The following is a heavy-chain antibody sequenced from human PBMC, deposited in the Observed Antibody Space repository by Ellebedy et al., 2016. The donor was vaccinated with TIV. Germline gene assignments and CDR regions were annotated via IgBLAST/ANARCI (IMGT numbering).Heavy chain of an antibody. CDR1: RGTFSSHA. D-gene: IGHD1-14*01. V-gene: IGHV1-69*13. J-gene: IGHJ5*02. CDR2: IIPIFGTT. CDR3: ARASLEYNMSPTGYNWFDP. Sequence: SVKVSXKASRGTFSSHAISWVRQAPGQGLEWMGGIIPIFGTTNYAQKFQGRVTITADESTTTAYMELSSLRSEDTAVYYCARASLEYNMSPTGYNWFDPWGQGTLVTVSS.